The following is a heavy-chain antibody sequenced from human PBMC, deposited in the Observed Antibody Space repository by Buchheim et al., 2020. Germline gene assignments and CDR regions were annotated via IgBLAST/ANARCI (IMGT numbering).Heavy chain of an antibody. J-gene: IGHJ4*02. D-gene: IGHD1-1*01. Sequence: EVQLLESGGGLVQPGGSLRLSCAASGFTFSIYDMTWVRQAPGKGLEWVSSISLDAVGTPYADSVKGRFTIPRDNFKNTLYLQMNSLRAEDTAVYYCARSVNWNQDYWGQGTL. CDR1: GFTFSIYD. V-gene: IGHV3-23*01. CDR3: ARSVNWNQDY. CDR2: ISLDAVGT.